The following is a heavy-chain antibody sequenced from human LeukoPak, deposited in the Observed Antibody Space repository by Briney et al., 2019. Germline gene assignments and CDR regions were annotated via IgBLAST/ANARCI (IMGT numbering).Heavy chain of an antibody. CDR1: GDSVSSNSAA. J-gene: IGHJ6*03. CDR3: AREVGSLVYYYYHMDV. CDR2: TYYRSKWNT. Sequence: SQTLSLTCAISGDSVSSNSAAWNWIRQSPSRGLEWLGRTYYRSKWNTDYAVSVKSRITINPDTSKNQFSLQLNSVTPEDTAVYYCAREVGSLVYYYYHMDVWGKGTTVTVSS. V-gene: IGHV6-1*01. D-gene: IGHD3-16*01.